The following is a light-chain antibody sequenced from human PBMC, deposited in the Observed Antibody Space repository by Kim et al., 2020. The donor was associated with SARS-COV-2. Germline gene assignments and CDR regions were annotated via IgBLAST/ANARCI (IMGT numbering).Light chain of an antibody. CDR2: WAS. CDR1: QSVLYSSNNKNY. Sequence: SLGERATINCKSSQSVLYSSNNKNYLAWYQQKPGQPPKLLIYWASTRESGVPDRFSGSGSGTDFTLTISSLQAEDVAVYYCQFQYTFGQGTKLEI. J-gene: IGKJ2*01. V-gene: IGKV4-1*01. CDR3: QFQYT.